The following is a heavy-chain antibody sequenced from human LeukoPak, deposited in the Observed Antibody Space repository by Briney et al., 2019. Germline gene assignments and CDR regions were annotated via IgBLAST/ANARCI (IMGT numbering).Heavy chain of an antibody. CDR1: GFTFSSYW. V-gene: IGHV3-7*01. CDR3: AGQTVGIAAAGTSNDY. CDR2: IKQDGSEK. J-gene: IGHJ4*02. Sequence: GGSLRLSCAGSGFTFSSYWMSWVRQAPGKGLEWVANIKQDGSEKYSVDSVKGRFTISRDNAKNSLYLQMNSLRAEDTAVYYCAGQTVGIAAAGTSNDYWGQGTLVTVSS. D-gene: IGHD6-13*01.